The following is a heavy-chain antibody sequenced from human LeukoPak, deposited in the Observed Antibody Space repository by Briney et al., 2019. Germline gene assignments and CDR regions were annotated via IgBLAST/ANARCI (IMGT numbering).Heavy chain of an antibody. D-gene: IGHD1-26*01. CDR1: GFTFGDYA. Sequence: GGSLRLSCTASGFTFGDYAMSWFRQAPGKGLEWVGFIKAKAYGGTIDYAASVKGRFTISRDDSKSIVYLQMNSLKTEDTAVYHCARGSYQFDYWGQGTLVTVSS. V-gene: IGHV3-49*03. CDR2: IKAKAYGGTI. J-gene: IGHJ4*02. CDR3: ARGSYQFDY.